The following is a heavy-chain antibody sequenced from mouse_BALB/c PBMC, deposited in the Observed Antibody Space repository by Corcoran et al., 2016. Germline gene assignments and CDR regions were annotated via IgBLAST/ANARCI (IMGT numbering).Heavy chain of an antibody. D-gene: IGHD2-1*01. Sequence: EVQLQQSGAELVKPGASVKLSCTASGFNIKDTYMHWVKQRPEQGLEWIGRIDPANGNTKYDPKFQGKATITADTSSNTAYLQLSSLTSEDTAVYYCARIYYGNYGYYFDYWGQGTTLTVSS. CDR1: GFNIKDTY. V-gene: IGHV14-3*02. CDR2: IDPANGNT. J-gene: IGHJ2*01. CDR3: ARIYYGNYGYYFDY.